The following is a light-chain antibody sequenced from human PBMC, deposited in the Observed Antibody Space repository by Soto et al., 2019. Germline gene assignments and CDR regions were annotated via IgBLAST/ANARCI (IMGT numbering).Light chain of an antibody. Sequence: QSTLTQPASVSGSPGQSITISCTGTSSDVVGYNYVSWYQQHPGKAPKLMIYDVSNRPSGVSNRFSGSKSGNTASLTISGLQAEDEADYYCTSYTRTSSTTYVFGTGTKVTVL. CDR3: TSYTRTSSTTYV. CDR1: SSDVVGYNY. J-gene: IGLJ1*01. CDR2: DVS. V-gene: IGLV2-14*01.